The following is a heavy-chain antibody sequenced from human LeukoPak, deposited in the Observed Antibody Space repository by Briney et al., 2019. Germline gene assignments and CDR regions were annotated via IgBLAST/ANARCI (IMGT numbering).Heavy chain of an antibody. D-gene: IGHD1-26*01. CDR2: IYYSGST. CDR3: ARVGGTNYYYYGMDV. CDR1: GGSFSGYY. Sequence: SETLSLTCAVYGGSFSGYYWSWIRQPPGKGLEWIGYIYYSGSTNYNPSLKSRVTISVDASKNQFSLKLSSVTAADTAVYYCARVGGTNYYYYGMDVWGQGTTVTVSS. J-gene: IGHJ6*02. V-gene: IGHV4-59*01.